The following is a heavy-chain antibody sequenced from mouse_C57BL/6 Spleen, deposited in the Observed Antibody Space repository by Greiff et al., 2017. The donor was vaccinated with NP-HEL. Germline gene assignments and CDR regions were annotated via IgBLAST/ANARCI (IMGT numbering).Heavy chain of an antibody. D-gene: IGHD1-1*01. Sequence: VQLKDSGPGLVAPSQSLSITCTVSGFSLTSYGVHWVRQPPGKGLEWLVVIWSDGSTTYHSALKSRLSISKANSKSQVFLKMNRLQTDDTATYYCARHGNYVRSAMDYWGQGTSVTVSS. J-gene: IGHJ4*01. CDR3: ARHGNYVRSAMDY. V-gene: IGHV2-6-1*01. CDR1: GFSLTSYG. CDR2: IWSDGST.